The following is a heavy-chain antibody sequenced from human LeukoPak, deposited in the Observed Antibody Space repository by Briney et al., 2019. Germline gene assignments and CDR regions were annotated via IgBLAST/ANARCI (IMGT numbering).Heavy chain of an antibody. J-gene: IGHJ4*02. CDR1: GFTFSSYA. V-gene: IGHV3-30*10. CDR2: ISYDGSTK. CDR3: ARVRSTTCLDY. D-gene: IGHD6-13*01. Sequence: EGSLRLSCAASGFTFSSYAMHWVRQAPGKGLEWVAVISYDGSTKYYTDSVKGRFTISRDNSKNTLFLQMNSLRAEDAALYFCARVRSTTCLDYWGQGALVTVSS.